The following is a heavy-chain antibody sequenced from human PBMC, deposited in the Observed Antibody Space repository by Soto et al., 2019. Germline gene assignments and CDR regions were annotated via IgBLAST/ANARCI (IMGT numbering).Heavy chain of an antibody. J-gene: IGHJ3*02. CDR2: SQQDGRES. CDR3: VRQGRLLGAFDI. D-gene: IGHD3-10*01. CDR1: GFTSGSDW. Sequence: PGGPLRLCCDASGFTSGSDWRAWVRQAQGKGLEWVANSQQDGRESHYGESVKCRFTISRDNAKNSLYLEMNSLRAEDTAFYYCVRQGRLLGAFDIWGQGTMVTVSS. V-gene: IGHV3-7*03.